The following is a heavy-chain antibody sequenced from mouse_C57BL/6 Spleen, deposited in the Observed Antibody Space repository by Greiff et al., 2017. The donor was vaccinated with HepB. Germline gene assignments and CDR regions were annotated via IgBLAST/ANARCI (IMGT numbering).Heavy chain of an antibody. D-gene: IGHD1-1*01. Sequence: VQLQQSGPELVKPGASVKISCKASGYSFTDYNMNWVKQSNGKSLEWIGVINPNYGTNSYNQKFKGKATLTVDQSSRTAFMQLNSLTSEDSAVEYCAMSEYYGSGYFDYWGQGTTLTVSS. V-gene: IGHV1-39*01. CDR1: GYSFTDYN. CDR2: INPNYGTN. J-gene: IGHJ2*01. CDR3: AMSEYYGSGYFDY.